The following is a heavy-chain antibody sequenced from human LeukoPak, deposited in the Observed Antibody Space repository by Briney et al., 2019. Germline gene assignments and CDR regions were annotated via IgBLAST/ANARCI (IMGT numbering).Heavy chain of an antibody. CDR2: INHSGST. J-gene: IGHJ4*02. D-gene: IGHD4-17*01. V-gene: IGHV4-34*01. CDR3: ASSPGGNLTVTVWD. CDR1: GGSISTYY. Sequence: SETLSLTCTVSGGSISTYYWSWIRQPPGKGLEWIGEINHSGSTNYNPSLKSRVTISVDTSKNQFSLKLSSVTAADTAVYYCASSPGGNLTVTVWDWGQGTLVTVSS.